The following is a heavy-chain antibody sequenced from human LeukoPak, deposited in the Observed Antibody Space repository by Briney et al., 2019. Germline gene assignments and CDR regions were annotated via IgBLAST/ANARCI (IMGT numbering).Heavy chain of an antibody. CDR1: GYRFSTYW. J-gene: IGHJ3*01. CDR2: IYPGDSDT. V-gene: IGHV5-51*01. CDR3: ARPNITSYYDSRGYDAFDV. D-gene: IGHD3-22*01. Sequence: GESLKISCKRSGYRFSTYWIAWVRQMPGKGLEWMGIIYPGDSDTRYSPSFQGQVTISADKSVNTAYLQWSSLKASDTAMYYCARPNITSYYDSRGYDAFDVWGQGTMVTVYS.